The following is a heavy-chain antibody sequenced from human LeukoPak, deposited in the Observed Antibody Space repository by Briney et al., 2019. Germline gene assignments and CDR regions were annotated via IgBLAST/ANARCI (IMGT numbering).Heavy chain of an antibody. CDR2: IIPIFGIA. J-gene: IGHJ6*02. CDR3: ARGGDIVVVPTTIEANYYSGLDV. CDR1: GGTFSRYA. D-gene: IGHD2-2*02. Sequence: GSSVKVSCKASGGTFSRYAISWVRQAPGQGLEWMGEIIPIFGIANYAQKFQGRVAITADESTSTAYMELSSLRFEDTAVYYCARGGDIVVVPTTIEANYYSGLDVWGQGTTVTVSS. V-gene: IGHV1-69*01.